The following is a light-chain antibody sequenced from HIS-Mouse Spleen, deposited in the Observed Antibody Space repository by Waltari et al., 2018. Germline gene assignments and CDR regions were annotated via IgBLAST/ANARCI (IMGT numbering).Light chain of an antibody. J-gene: IGLJ2*01. Sequence: QSALTQPASVSGSPGQSITISCTGTSSDVGGYNYVSWYQQHPGKAHKLMIYDVSNRPSGVSNRFSGSKSGNTASLTISGLQAEDEADYYCSSYTSRSTLEVFGGGTKLTVL. CDR1: SSDVGGYNY. V-gene: IGLV2-14*03. CDR2: DVS. CDR3: SSYTSRSTLEV.